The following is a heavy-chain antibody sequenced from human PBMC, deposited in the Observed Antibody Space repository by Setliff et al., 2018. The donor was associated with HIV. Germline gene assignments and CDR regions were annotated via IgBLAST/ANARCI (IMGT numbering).Heavy chain of an antibody. CDR2: IIPIFGTA. CDR3: APIDPFPHDYSNSSFDY. V-gene: IGHV1-69*13. J-gene: IGHJ4*02. Sequence: GASVKVSCKASGGTFSSYAISWVRQAPGQGPEWMGGIIPIFGTANYAQKFQGRVTITADESTSTAYMELSSLRSEDTAVYYCAPIDPFPHDYSNSSFDYWGQGTLVTVSS. CDR1: GGTFSSYA. D-gene: IGHD4-4*01.